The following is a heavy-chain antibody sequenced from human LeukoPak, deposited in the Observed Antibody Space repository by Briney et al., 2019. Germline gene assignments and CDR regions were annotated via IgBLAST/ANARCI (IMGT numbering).Heavy chain of an antibody. CDR2: IWYDGSNK. CDR3: AKDSYGLYWYFDL. D-gene: IGHD5-18*01. CDR1: GFTFSSCG. V-gene: IGHV3-33*06. J-gene: IGHJ2*01. Sequence: PGGSLRLSCAASGFTFSSCGMHWVRQAPGKGLEWVAVIWYDGSNKYYADSVKGRFTISRDNSKNTLYLQMNSLRAEDTAVYYCAKDSYGLYWYFDLWGRGTLVTVSS.